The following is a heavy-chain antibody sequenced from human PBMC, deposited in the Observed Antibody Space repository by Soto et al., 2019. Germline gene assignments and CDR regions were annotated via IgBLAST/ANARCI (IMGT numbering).Heavy chain of an antibody. CDR1: GFTFSNYA. CDR2: ISYSGSNK. Sequence: QVQLVESGGGVVQPGRSLRLSCAASGFTFSNYAMHWVRQAPGKGLEWVTVISYSGSNKAYVDSVKGRFTISRDNSKNTLYLQMNSLRAEDTAVYYCVRGDREDIAVVVGARPGEYGMDVWGHETTVTVSS. CDR3: VRGDREDIAVVVGARPGEYGMDV. D-gene: IGHD2-15*01. V-gene: IGHV3-30-3*01. J-gene: IGHJ6*02.